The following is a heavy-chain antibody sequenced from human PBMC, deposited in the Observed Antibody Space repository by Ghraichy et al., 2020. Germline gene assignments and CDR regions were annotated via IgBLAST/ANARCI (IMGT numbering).Heavy chain of an antibody. V-gene: IGHV3-21*01. CDR3: ARGDSRFDIAYFDY. J-gene: IGHJ4*02. CDR1: GFTFSSYS. D-gene: IGHD6-13*01. Sequence: GGSLRLSCAASGFTFSSYSMNWVRQAPGKGLEWVSSISSSSYIYYADSVKGRFTISRDNAKNSLYLQMNSLRAEDTAVYYCARGDSRFDIAYFDYWGQGTLVTVSS. CDR2: ISSSSYI.